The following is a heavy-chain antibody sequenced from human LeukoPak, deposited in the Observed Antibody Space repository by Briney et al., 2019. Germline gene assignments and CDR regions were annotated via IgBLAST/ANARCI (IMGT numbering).Heavy chain of an antibody. Sequence: GGSLRLSCAASGFTFSTYDMNWVRQAPGKGLEWVSAINDGGYNTYYADSVRGRFTISRDNAKNTLYLQMNSLRAEDTAVYYCAKGPYDYGDYYYWGQGTLVTVSS. CDR1: GFTFSTYD. J-gene: IGHJ4*02. CDR2: INDGGYNT. V-gene: IGHV3-23*01. D-gene: IGHD4-17*01. CDR3: AKGPYDYGDYYY.